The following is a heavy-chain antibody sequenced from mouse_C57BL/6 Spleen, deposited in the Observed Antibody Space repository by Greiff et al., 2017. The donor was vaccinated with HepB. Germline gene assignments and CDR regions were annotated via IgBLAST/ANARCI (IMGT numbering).Heavy chain of an antibody. CDR1: GYSITSGYY. CDR2: ISYDGSN. CDR3: ARAYSNYYYFDY. J-gene: IGHJ2*01. Sequence: ESGPGLVKPSQSLSLTCSVTGYSITSGYYWNWIRQFPGNKLEWMGYISYDGSNNYNPSLKNRISITRDTSKNQFFLKLNSVTTEDTATYYCARAYSNYYYFDYWGQGTTLTVSS. V-gene: IGHV3-6*01. D-gene: IGHD2-5*01.